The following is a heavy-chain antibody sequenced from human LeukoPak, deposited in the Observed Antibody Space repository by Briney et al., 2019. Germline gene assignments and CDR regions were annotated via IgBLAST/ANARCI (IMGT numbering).Heavy chain of an antibody. CDR3: AKSPNYYGSGRAEFDP. D-gene: IGHD3-10*01. J-gene: IGHJ5*02. Sequence: GGSLRLSCAASGFTFSSYAMSWVRQAPGKGLEWVSAISGSGGSTYYADSVKGRFTISRDNSKNSLYLQMNSLRAEDTAVYYCAKSPNYYGSGRAEFDPWGQGTLVTVSS. CDR2: ISGSGGST. V-gene: IGHV3-23*01. CDR1: GFTFSSYA.